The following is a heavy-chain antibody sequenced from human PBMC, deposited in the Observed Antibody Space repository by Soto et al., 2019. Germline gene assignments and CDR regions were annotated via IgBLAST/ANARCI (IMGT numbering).Heavy chain of an antibody. J-gene: IGHJ6*02. CDR2: IAYDGSNE. V-gene: IGHV3-30*03. D-gene: IGHD6-19*01. CDR3: ARDRSSGSTSYYHYGIDV. Sequence: QVQLVESGGGVVQPGRSLRLSCAASGFTFSGYAMHWVRQAPGKGLEWVAVIAYDGSNEYYVDSVKGRFTISRDNSKNTLYLQMNSLRVEDTAVYYCARDRSSGSTSYYHYGIDVWGQGTTVTVSS. CDR1: GFTFSGYA.